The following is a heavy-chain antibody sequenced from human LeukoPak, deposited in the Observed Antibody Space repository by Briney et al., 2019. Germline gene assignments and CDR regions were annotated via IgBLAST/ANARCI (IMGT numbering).Heavy chain of an antibody. V-gene: IGHV3-23*01. CDR2: ISGSGGSP. J-gene: IGHJ4*02. D-gene: IGHD3-22*01. Sequence: GGSLRLSCASSGFTFSSYAMSWVRQAPGKGLEWVSAISGSGGSPYYADSVKGRFTISRDNSKNTLYLQMNSLRAEDTAVYYCAKGKDYYDSSGYYLATLDYWGQGALVTVSS. CDR1: GFTFSSYA. CDR3: AKGKDYYDSSGYYLATLDY.